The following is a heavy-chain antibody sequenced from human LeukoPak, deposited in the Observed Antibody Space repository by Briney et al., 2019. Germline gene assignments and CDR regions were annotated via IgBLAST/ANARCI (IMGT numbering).Heavy chain of an antibody. CDR2: ISYDGSDK. CDR3: AREGMVTSAFDI. V-gene: IGHV3-30-3*01. CDR1: GFTFSSYW. Sequence: GGSLRLSCVASGFTFSSYWMHWVRQAPGKGLEWVAVISYDGSDKYYADSVKGRFTISRDNSKNTLYLQMNSLRAEDTAVYYCAREGMVTSAFDIWGQGTMVTVSS. J-gene: IGHJ3*02. D-gene: IGHD2-21*02.